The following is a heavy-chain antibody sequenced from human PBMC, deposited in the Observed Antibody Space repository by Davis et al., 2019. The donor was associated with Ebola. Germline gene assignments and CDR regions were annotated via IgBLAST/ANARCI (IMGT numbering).Heavy chain of an antibody. J-gene: IGHJ6*02. D-gene: IGHD1-1*01. CDR2: IYYSGST. CDR3: ARLEGGYGMDV. CDR1: GGSISSYY. V-gene: IGHV4-59*12. Sequence: MPSETLSLTCTVSGGSISSYYWSWIRQPPGKGLEWIGYIYYSGSTNYNPSLKSRVTISVDTSKNQFSLKLSSVTAADTAVYYCARLEGGYGMDVWGQGTTVTGSS.